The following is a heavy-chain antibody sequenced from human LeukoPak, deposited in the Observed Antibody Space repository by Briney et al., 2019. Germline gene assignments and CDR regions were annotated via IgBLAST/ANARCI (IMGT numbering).Heavy chain of an antibody. CDR2: ISYDGSNK. J-gene: IGHJ3*02. CDR1: GFTISSYG. V-gene: IGHV3-30*03. CDR3: ASGVKTGDAFDI. Sequence: GRSLRLSCAASGFTISSYGMHWVRQAPGKGLEWVAVISYDGSNKYYADSVKGRFTISRDNSKNTLYLQMNSLRAEDTAVYYCASGVKTGDAFDIWGQGTMVTVSS. D-gene: IGHD1-1*01.